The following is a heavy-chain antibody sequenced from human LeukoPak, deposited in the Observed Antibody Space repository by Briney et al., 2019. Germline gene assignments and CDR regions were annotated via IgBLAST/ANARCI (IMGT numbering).Heavy chain of an antibody. CDR2: IHYSGNT. J-gene: IGHJ4*02. CDR3: ARLGAGPTYYDFWSGYSSFYFDY. CDR1: GGSTSSSNYY. D-gene: IGHD3-3*01. Sequence: PSETLSLTCTVSGGSTSSSNYYWGWIRQPPGKGLEWIGGIHYSGNTYYNPSLKSRVTISIDTSKNQFSLKLSSVTAADTAVYYCARLGAGPTYYDFWSGYSSFYFDYWGQGTLVTVSS. V-gene: IGHV4-39*01.